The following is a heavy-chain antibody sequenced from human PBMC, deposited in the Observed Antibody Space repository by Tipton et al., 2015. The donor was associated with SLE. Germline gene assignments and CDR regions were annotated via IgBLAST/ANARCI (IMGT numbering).Heavy chain of an antibody. Sequence: QSGAEVKKPGASVKVSCKVSGYTLTELSMHWVRQAPGKGLEWMGGFDPDDGETIYAQKFQGRVTMTEDTSTDTAYMELRSLRSGDTAVYYCATAMPGSFDYWRQGTLVTVSS. CDR2: FDPDDGET. V-gene: IGHV1-24*01. J-gene: IGHJ4*02. CDR1: GYTLTELS. CDR3: ATAMPGSFDY. D-gene: IGHD2-2*01.